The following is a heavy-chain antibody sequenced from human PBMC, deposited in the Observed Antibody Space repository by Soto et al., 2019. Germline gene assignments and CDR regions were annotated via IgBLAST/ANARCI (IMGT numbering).Heavy chain of an antibody. Sequence: QVQLVESGGGLVKPGGTLRLSCAASGFTFSDSYMSWIRQAPGKGLEWISYITFSGNTVYCADSLKGRFTISRDNAKNSLYLQMNRLRAEDTAVYYCARVSWREKYGMDVWGQGTTVTVSS. J-gene: IGHJ6*02. CDR1: GFTFSDSY. CDR3: ARVSWREKYGMDV. V-gene: IGHV3-11*01. CDR2: ITFSGNTV.